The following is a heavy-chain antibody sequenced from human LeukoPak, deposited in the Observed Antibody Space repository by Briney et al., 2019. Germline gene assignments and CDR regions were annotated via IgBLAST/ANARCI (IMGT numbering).Heavy chain of an antibody. Sequence: SETLSLICDVFGDSINNTYFWGWIRRPPGKGLQLIGSIDQGGNTYFESSLKGRVYLSVHTSKNQFSLTLTPVTDADTAIYHCVREVRYHDDSGYPDSWGQGTLVIVSS. CDR1: GDSINNTYF. J-gene: IGHJ4*02. CDR3: VREVRYHDDSGYPDS. V-gene: IGHV4-38-2*02. D-gene: IGHD3-22*01. CDR2: IDQGGNT.